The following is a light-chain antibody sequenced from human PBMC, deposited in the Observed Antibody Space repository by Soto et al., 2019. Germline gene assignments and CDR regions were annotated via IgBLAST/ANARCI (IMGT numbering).Light chain of an antibody. CDR2: AAS. J-gene: IGKJ4*01. CDR1: QSISSF. CDR3: QQSCRPLT. V-gene: IGKV1-39*01. Sequence: DIQMTQSPSSLSASVGDRVTITCRASQSISSFLNWYQQKPGKAPKLLIYAASSLQSGVPSTFSGSGSGTDFTLTISSLQPEDFATYYCQQSCRPLTFGGGTKVEIK.